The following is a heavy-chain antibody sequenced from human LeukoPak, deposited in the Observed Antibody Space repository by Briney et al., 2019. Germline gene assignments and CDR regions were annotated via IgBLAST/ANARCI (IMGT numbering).Heavy chain of an antibody. Sequence: GGSLRLSCAASGFTFSSYSMNWVRQAPGKGLEWVSSISSSSSYIYYADSVKGRFTISRDNAKSSLYLQMNSLRAEDTAVYYCAKPSRPYCSSTSCNDYWGQGTLVTVSS. CDR3: AKPSRPYCSSTSCNDY. J-gene: IGHJ4*02. D-gene: IGHD2-2*01. V-gene: IGHV3-21*01. CDR2: ISSSSSYI. CDR1: GFTFSSYS.